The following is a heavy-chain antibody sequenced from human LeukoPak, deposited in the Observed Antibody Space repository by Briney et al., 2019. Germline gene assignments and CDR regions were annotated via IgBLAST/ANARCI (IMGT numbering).Heavy chain of an antibody. V-gene: IGHV3-11*01. CDR2: ICSSGDIV. CDR1: GFTFSEYY. CDR3: AREIVAGTFDY. D-gene: IGHD5-12*01. Sequence: GGSLRLSCAASGFTFSEYYMSWIRQAPGKGLEWVGDICSSGDIVSYGESVQGRFTISRDNANDSLSLQWNSLRAVDTAVYYCAREIVAGTFDYWGQGTLVTVS. J-gene: IGHJ4*02.